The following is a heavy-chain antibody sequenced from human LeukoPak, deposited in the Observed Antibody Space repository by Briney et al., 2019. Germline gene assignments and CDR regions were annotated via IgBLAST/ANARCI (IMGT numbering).Heavy chain of an antibody. D-gene: IGHD5-18*01. Sequence: GGSLRLSCTVSGFTFSSYAMYWVRQAPGKGLEYVSAISSNGGNTYYANSVKGRFTISRDNSKNTLYLQMGSLGDEDMAVYYCARSLRAGYGLLDYWGQGTQVAVSS. CDR2: ISSNGGNT. CDR3: ARSLRAGYGLLDY. V-gene: IGHV3-64*01. CDR1: GFTFSSYA. J-gene: IGHJ4*02.